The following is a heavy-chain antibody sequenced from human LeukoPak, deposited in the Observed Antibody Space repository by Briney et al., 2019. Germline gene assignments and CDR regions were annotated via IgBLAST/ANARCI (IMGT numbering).Heavy chain of an antibody. CDR2: IYYSGST. CDR3: ARGPYRNSFDY. Sequence: TQTLSLTCTVSGASISIGFYYWSWIRQHPGKGLEWIGYIYYSGSTYYNPSLKSRVTMSVDTSKNQFSLELSSVTAADTAVYYCARGPYRNSFDYWGQGTLVTVSS. J-gene: IGHJ4*02. V-gene: IGHV4-31*03. CDR1: GASISIGFYY. D-gene: IGHD4-11*01.